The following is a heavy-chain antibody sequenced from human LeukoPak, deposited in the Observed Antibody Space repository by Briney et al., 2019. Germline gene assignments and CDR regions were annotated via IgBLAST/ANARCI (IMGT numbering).Heavy chain of an antibody. Sequence: GGSLRLSCAASGFTFDDYAMHWVRQAPGKGLEWVSGISWNSGSIGYADSVKGRFTISRDNAKNSLYLQMNSLRAEDTALYYCARGFGRPWGQGTLVTVSS. V-gene: IGHV3-9*01. D-gene: IGHD3-10*01. CDR2: ISWNSGSI. CDR3: ARGFGRP. J-gene: IGHJ5*02. CDR1: GFTFDDYA.